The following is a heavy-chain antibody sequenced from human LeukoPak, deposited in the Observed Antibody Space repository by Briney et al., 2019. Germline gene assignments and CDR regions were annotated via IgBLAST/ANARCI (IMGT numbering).Heavy chain of an antibody. CDR3: AREGLGGYDFSNNHFDY. V-gene: IGHV4-61*02. CDR1: GGSISSGSYY. CDR2: IYTSGST. D-gene: IGHD5-12*01. J-gene: IGHJ4*02. Sequence: PSETLSLTCTVSGGSISSGSYYWGWIRQPAGKGLEWIGRIYTSGSTNYNPSLKSRVTISVDTSKNQFSLKLSSVTAADTAVYYCAREGLGGYDFSNNHFDYWGQGTLVTVSS.